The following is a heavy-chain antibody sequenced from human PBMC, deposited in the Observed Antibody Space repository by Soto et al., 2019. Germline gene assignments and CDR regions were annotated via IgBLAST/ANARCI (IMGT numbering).Heavy chain of an antibody. CDR2: INHSGSA. J-gene: IGHJ5*02. V-gene: IGHV4-34*01. CDR3: ARSLPGSDNPTFSSWFDP. Sequence: SETLSLTCDVYGGSFSDYIWTWIRQTPGKGLQWIGQINHSGSANYNPSLKSRVTISVDTSKRQISLKLTSVTAADTAVYYCARSLPGSDNPTFSSWFDPWGQGTLVTVSS. D-gene: IGHD3-3*02. CDR1: GGSFSDYI.